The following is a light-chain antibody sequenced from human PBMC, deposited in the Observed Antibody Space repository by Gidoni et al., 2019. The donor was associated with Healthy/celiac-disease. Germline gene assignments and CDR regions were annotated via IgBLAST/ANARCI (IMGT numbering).Light chain of an antibody. CDR1: SGSIASNY. V-gene: IGLV6-57*02. CDR3: QSYDSSNYG. CDR2: EDN. J-gene: IGLJ1*01. Sequence: NFMLTQPHSVSESPGKTVTISCTGSSGSIASNYVQWYQQRPGSAPTTVIYEDNQRPSGVPDRFSGSIDSSSNSASLTISGLKTEDEADYYCQSYDSSNYGFGTGTKVTVL.